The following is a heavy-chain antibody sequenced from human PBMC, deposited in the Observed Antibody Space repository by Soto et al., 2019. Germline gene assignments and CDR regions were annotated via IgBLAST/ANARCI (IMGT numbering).Heavy chain of an antibody. CDR1: GGTFSTYA. CDR3: ASGIQLWLRRINNGYSG. CDR2: IIPMFGTA. Sequence: QVQLVQSGAEVKKPESSVKVSCKAPGGTFSTYAISWIRQAPGHGLEWMGGIIPMFGTANYAQRFQDRVTITADELTNSVYMELSSLRSEDTAVYFCASGIQLWLRRINNGYSGWGQGTLVTVSS. J-gene: IGHJ4*02. D-gene: IGHD5-18*01. V-gene: IGHV1-69*12.